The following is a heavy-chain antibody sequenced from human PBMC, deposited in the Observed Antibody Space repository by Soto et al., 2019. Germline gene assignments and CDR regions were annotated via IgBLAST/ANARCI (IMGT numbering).Heavy chain of an antibody. CDR2: IYPGDSDT. D-gene: IGHD2-2*01. CDR3: ARRKVSSTTSLSFRAGFDY. V-gene: IGHV5-51*01. CDR1: GYSFTNYW. Sequence: GESLKIPCKGSGYSFTNYWIGWVRQMPGKGLEWMGLIYPGDSDTRYSPSFEGQVTISADKSISTAYLQWSGLKASDTAMYYCARRKVSSTTSLSFRAGFDYWGQGTLVTVSS. J-gene: IGHJ4*02.